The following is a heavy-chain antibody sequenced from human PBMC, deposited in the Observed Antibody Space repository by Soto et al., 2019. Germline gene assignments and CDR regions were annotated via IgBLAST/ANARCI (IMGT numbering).Heavy chain of an antibody. CDR1: GFIFSDYA. CDR2: VSSDGRQK. Sequence: QAQLVESGGGVVQPGRSLRLSCVLSGFIFSDYAMHWVRQTPGKGLEWVAIVSSDGRQKFYTDSVKGRFTISKEFSNNTLFLQVNSPRPEDSGTYFCTRDARPYSIYRGGGLGLWGQGTLVTVSS. J-gene: IGHJ1*01. V-gene: IGHV3-30*03. CDR3: TRDARPYSIYRGGGLGL. D-gene: IGHD4-4*01.